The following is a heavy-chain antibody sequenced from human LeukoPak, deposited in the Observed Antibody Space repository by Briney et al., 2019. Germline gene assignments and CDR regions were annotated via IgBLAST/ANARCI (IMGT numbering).Heavy chain of an antibody. V-gene: IGHV3-74*01. J-gene: IGHJ4*02. D-gene: IGHD3-10*01. Sequence: QAGGSLRLSCVASGFTFSSYWMHWVRQAPGKALVWVSRINSDGSTTTYADSVKGRFTISRDNAKNTLYVQMNSLRTEDTAVYYCVSFGSGRPYWGQGALVTVSS. CDR1: GFTFSSYW. CDR2: INSDGSTT. CDR3: VSFGSGRPY.